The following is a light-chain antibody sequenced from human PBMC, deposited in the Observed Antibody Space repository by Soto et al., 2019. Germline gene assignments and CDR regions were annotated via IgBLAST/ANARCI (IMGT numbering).Light chain of an antibody. CDR1: LSISTE. Sequence: DIQMTQSPSSLSASVGDRVTITCRASLSISTELNWYQQKPGKAPKVLIFDASTLESGVPSTFDGSGFGTEFTLTISSLQPDDFATYYCQEYSDSSWTFGQGTKVEIK. J-gene: IGKJ1*01. V-gene: IGKV1-5*01. CDR3: QEYSDSSWT. CDR2: DAS.